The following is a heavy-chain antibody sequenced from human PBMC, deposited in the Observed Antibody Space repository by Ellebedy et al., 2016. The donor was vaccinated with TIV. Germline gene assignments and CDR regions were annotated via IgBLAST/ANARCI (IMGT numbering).Heavy chain of an antibody. J-gene: IGHJ5*02. Sequence: GESLKISCAASGFSVRNYWMGWVRQAPGKGLEWVANIYQDGSDNYYVDSVKGRFTISRDNAKNSLYLQLNSLRVEDTAVYYCARRGSYGDYAVQVNNWFDRWGQGTLVTV. CDR2: IYQDGSDN. D-gene: IGHD4-17*01. CDR1: GFSVRNYW. V-gene: IGHV3-7*01. CDR3: ARRGSYGDYAVQVNNWFDR.